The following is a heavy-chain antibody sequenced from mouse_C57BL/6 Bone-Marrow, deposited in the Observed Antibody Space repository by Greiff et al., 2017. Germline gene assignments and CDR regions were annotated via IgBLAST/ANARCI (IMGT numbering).Heavy chain of an antibody. V-gene: IGHV1-81*01. Sequence: QVQLQQSGAELARPGGSVKLSCKASGYTFTSYGISWVQQRTGQGLEWIGEIYPSSGNTYYHETVKGQATLTADNSYSTAYMEIRSLTSEDTAVYYCARVHTVVYDYWDRGTTLTVSS. D-gene: IGHD1-1*01. CDR1: GYTFTSYG. CDR3: ARVHTVVYDY. CDR2: IYPSSGNT. J-gene: IGHJ2*01.